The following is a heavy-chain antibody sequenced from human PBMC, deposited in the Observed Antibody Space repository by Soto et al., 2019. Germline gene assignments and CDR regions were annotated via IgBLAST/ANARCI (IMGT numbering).Heavy chain of an antibody. CDR2: IRSKAYGGTT. CDR1: GFTFGDYA. Sequence: GGSLRLSCTASGFTFGDYAMSWVRQAPGKGLEWVGFIRSKAYGGTTEYAASVKGRFTISRDDSKSIAYLQMNSLKTEDTAVYYCTRVVFHGSGSFDYWGQGTLVTAPQ. J-gene: IGHJ4*02. CDR3: TRVVFHGSGSFDY. V-gene: IGHV3-49*04. D-gene: IGHD1-26*01.